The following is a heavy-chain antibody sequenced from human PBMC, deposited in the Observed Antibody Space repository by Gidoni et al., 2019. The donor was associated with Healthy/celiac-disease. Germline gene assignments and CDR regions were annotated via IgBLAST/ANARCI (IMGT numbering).Heavy chain of an antibody. D-gene: IGHD5-12*01. V-gene: IGHV4-28*01. CDR3: ARIGLDSGYDLETTWYFDL. CDR2: IYYSGST. Sequence: QVQLQESGPGLVKPSDTLSLTRAVSGYSISSSNWWGWIRPPPGKGLEWIGYIYYSGSTYYNPSLKSRVTMSVDTSKNQFSLKLSSVTAVDTAVYYCARIGLDSGYDLETTWYFDLWGRGTLVTVSS. CDR1: GYSISSSNW. J-gene: IGHJ2*01.